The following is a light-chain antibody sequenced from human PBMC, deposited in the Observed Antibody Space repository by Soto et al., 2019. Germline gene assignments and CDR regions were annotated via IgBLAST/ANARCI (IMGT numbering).Light chain of an antibody. CDR3: QSYDSSVTGSPV. V-gene: IGLV1-40*01. Sequence: QSALTQPPSVSGAPGQRVTISCTGAGSNIGAGYSVHWYQQLPGTAPKLLVYGDINRPSGVPDRFSGSKSGTSASLAITGLQADDEAVYYCQSYDSSVTGSPVFAGGTKLTVL. CDR2: GDI. CDR1: GSNIGAGYS. J-gene: IGLJ3*02.